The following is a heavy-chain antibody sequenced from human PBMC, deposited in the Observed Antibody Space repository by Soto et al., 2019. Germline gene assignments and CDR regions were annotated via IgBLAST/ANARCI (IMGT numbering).Heavy chain of an antibody. CDR1: GYTFTSYY. CDR2: INPSGGST. CDR3: ARDRDGPTPFDY. J-gene: IGHJ4*02. V-gene: IGHV1-46*01. Sequence: GASVKVSCKASGYTFTSYYMHWVRQAPGQGLEWMGIINPSGGSTRYAQKFQGRVTMTRDTSTSTVYMQLNSVTPEDTAVYYCARDRDGPTPFDYWGQGTLVTVSS.